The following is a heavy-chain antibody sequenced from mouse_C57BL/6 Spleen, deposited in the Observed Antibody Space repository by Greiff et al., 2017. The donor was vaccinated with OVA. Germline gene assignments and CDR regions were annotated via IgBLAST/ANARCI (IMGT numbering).Heavy chain of an antibody. CDR2: INPSNGGT. V-gene: IGHV1-53*01. Sequence: QVQLQQPGTELVKPGASVKLSCKASGYTFTSYWMHWVKQRPGQGLAWIGNINPSNGGTNSNEKFKSKATLTVDKSSSTAYMQLSSLTSEDSAVYYCARGGYDWYFDVWGTGTTVTVSS. J-gene: IGHJ1*03. D-gene: IGHD2-2*01. CDR3: ARGGYDWYFDV. CDR1: GYTFTSYW.